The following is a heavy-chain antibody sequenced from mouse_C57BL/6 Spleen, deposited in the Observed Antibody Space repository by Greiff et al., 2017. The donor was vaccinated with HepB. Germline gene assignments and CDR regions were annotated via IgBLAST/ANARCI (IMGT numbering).Heavy chain of an antibody. D-gene: IGHD1-1*01. CDR1: GYTFTSYW. V-gene: IGHV1-64*01. J-gene: IGHJ2*01. CDR2: IHPNSGST. Sequence: QVQLQQPGAELVKPGASVKLSCKASGYTFTSYWMHWVKQRPGQGLEWIGMIHPNSGSTNYNEKFKSKATLTVDKSSSTAYMQLSSLTSEDSAVYYCAPDYYGSSLDYWGQGTTLTVSS. CDR3: APDYYGSSLDY.